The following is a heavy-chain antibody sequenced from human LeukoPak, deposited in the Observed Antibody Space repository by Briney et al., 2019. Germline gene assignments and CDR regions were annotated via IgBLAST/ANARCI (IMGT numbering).Heavy chain of an antibody. CDR1: GGTFSSYA. CDR3: ARDGTGGDDSGFDV. D-gene: IGHD2-21*01. Sequence: SVKVSCKASGGTFSSYAISWVRQAPGQGLEWMGRIIPILGIANYAQKFQGRVTITADKSTSTAYMELSSLRSEDTAVYYCARDGTGGDDSGFDVWGQGTMVTVSS. CDR2: IIPILGIA. V-gene: IGHV1-69*04. J-gene: IGHJ3*01.